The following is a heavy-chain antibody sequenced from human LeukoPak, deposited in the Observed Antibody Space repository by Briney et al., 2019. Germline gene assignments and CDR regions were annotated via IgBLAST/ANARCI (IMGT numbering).Heavy chain of an antibody. J-gene: IGHJ4*02. D-gene: IGHD4-11*01. CDR3: ARASQDDYSNPQYFDY. CDR2: IYYSGST. V-gene: IGHV4-59*01. Sequence: SETLSLTCTVSGGSISSYYWSWIRQPPGKGLEWIGYIYYSGSTNYNPSLKSRVTISVDTSKNQFSLKLSSVTAADTAVYYCARASQDDYSNPQYFDYWGQGTLVTVSS. CDR1: GGSISSYY.